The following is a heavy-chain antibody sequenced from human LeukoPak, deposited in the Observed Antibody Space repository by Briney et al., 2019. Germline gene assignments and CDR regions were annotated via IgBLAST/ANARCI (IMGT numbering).Heavy chain of an antibody. CDR3: AKDDAWLQFGD. Sequence: GGSLRLSFATSGFTFSSYAMSWVRQAPGKGLEWVGFIRSKVYGGTIQYDASVKGRFTISRDDSKSIAYLQMNSLRPVDTAVYYCAKDDAWLQFGDWGRGTLVTVSS. D-gene: IGHD5-24*01. J-gene: IGHJ4*02. CDR1: GFTFSSYA. CDR2: IRSKVYGGTI. V-gene: IGHV3-71*01.